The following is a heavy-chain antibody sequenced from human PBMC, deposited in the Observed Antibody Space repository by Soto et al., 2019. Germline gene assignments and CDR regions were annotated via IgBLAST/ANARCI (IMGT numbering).Heavy chain of an antibody. Sequence: QVQLLQSGAEVKKPGASVKVSCKASGYTFTNYGITWVRQAPGQGLEWMGGIGAYNGDTHYTQRLEGRVTMTIDTSTSTGYMELRGLRSDDTAVYYCARVRQRVGYFHYYMDVWGRGTTVTVSS. D-gene: IGHD6-25*01. CDR3: ARVRQRVGYFHYYMDV. J-gene: IGHJ6*03. CDR2: IGAYNGDT. CDR1: GYTFTNYG. V-gene: IGHV1-18*01.